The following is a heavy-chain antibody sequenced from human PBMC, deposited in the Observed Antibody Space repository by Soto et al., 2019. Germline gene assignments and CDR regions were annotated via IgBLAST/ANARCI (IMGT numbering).Heavy chain of an antibody. CDR3: ARIFRVAGLYFDY. J-gene: IGHJ4*02. Sequence: PGGSLRLSCAASGFTVSSNYMSWVRQAPGKGLEWVSVIYSGGSTYYADSVKGRFTISRDNSKNTLYLQMNSLRAEDTAVYYCARIFRVAGLYFDYWGQGTLVTVSS. CDR2: IYSGGST. V-gene: IGHV3-66*01. D-gene: IGHD6-19*01. CDR1: GFTVSSNY.